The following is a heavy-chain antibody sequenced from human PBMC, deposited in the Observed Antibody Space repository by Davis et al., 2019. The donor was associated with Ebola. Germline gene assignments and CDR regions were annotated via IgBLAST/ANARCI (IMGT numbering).Heavy chain of an antibody. V-gene: IGHV3-23*01. D-gene: IGHD4-23*01. CDR1: GFTFSSYA. J-gene: IGHJ4*02. CDR2: ISGSGGST. Sequence: GESLKISCAASGFTFSSYAMSWVRQAPGKGLEWVSAISGSGGSTYYADSVKGRFTISRDNSKNTLYLQMNSLRAEDTAVYYCAVSYGGNSGAFSFDYWGQGTLVTVSS. CDR3: AVSYGGNSGAFSFDY.